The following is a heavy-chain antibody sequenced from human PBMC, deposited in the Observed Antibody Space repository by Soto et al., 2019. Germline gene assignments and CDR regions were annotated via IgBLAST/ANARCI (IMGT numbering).Heavy chain of an antibody. CDR2: IYDSGSS. CDR1: GASISSGDYF. D-gene: IGHD5-12*01. Sequence: SETLSLTCTVSGASISSGDYFWSWIRQSPGKGLEWIGYIYDSGSSYYNPSLKSRVTMSVDTSKNQFSLKLRSVTAADTAVYYCAREKGYISGPKNFDYWGQGTLVTVSS. V-gene: IGHV4-30-4*01. J-gene: IGHJ4*02. CDR3: AREKGYISGPKNFDY.